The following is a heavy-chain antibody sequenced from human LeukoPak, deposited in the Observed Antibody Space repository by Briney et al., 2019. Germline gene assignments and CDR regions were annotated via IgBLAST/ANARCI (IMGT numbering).Heavy chain of an antibody. J-gene: IGHJ4*02. CDR1: GYTVFSYG. Sequence: ASVKVACKTSGYTVFSYGITWVRQAPGHGLEWMGWISANNGDTKYAPKFQGRGTMTTESNTRTAYLDVRSLRSDDTAVYYCARDGVHSGTTDFWGQGTLITVAS. D-gene: IGHD1-1*01. CDR3: ARDGVHSGTTDF. V-gene: IGHV1-18*01. CDR2: ISANNGDT.